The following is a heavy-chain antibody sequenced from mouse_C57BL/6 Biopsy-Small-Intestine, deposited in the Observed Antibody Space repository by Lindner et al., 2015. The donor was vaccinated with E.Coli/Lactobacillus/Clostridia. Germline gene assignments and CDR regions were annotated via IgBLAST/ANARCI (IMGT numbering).Heavy chain of an antibody. V-gene: IGHV1-82*01. D-gene: IGHD4-1*01. CDR1: GYAFSSSW. J-gene: IGHJ3*01. CDR2: IYPGDGDT. Sequence: QESGPELVKPGASVKISCKASGYAFSSSWMNWVKQRPGKGLEWIGRIYPGDGDTNYNGKFKGKATLTADKSSSTAYMQLSSLTSEDSAVYFCARRGLGFAYWGQGTLVTVSA. CDR3: ARRGLGFAY.